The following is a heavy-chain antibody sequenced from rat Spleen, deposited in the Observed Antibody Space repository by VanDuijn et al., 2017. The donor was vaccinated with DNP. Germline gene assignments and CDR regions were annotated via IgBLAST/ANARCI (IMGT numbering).Heavy chain of an antibody. D-gene: IGHD1-2*01. CDR3: ATDQGTITAPFDY. CDR1: GFIFNDYG. J-gene: IGHJ2*01. CDR2: ISTGGGTL. V-gene: IGHV5S13*01. Sequence: EVQLVESGGGLVQPGRSLKLSCAASGFIFNDYGMAWVRQTPKKGLEWVATISTGGGTLYYRDSVKGRFTISRDDAKSTLYLQMDSLRSEDTATYYCATDQGTITAPFDYWGQGGMVTVSS.